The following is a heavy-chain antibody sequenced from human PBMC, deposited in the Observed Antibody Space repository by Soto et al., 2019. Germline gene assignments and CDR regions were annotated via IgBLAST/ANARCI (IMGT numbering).Heavy chain of an antibody. D-gene: IGHD3-3*01. CDR1: GFKFSSYA. Sequence: GRSLSLSCAASGFKFSSYAMTWVRPAPEKGLEWVSINSNSGDGTYYVDSVKGRFTISRDNSRITLNLQMNSLRAEDTAVYYCAKSGDFWSWGMDVWGQGTTVTVSS. CDR3: AKSGDFWSWGMDV. J-gene: IGHJ6*02. CDR2: NSNSGDGT. V-gene: IGHV3-23*01.